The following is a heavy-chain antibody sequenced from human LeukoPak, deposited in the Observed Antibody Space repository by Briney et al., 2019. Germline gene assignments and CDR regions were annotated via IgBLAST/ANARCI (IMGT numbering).Heavy chain of an antibody. CDR1: GGSISSSNYY. J-gene: IGHJ6*03. V-gene: IGHV4-39*01. CDR2: IYYRGST. Sequence: KSSETLSLTCTVSGGSISSSNYYWGWIRQPPGKGLEWIGSIYYRGSTYYNPSLMSRVTIFVDTSKNQFSLKLSSVTAADTAVYYCARHGYCSGGSCYSWSYYYYMDVWGKGTTVTISS. CDR3: ARHGYCSGGSCYSWSYYYYMDV. D-gene: IGHD2-15*01.